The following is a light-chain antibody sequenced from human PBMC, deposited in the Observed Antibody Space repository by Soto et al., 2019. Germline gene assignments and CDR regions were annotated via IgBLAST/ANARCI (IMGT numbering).Light chain of an antibody. V-gene: IGLV1-51*01. Sequence: QSVLTQPPSVSAAPGQKVTISCSGSGSNIGNNYVSWYQQLPGTAPKLLIYYDKKRPSGIPDRFSGSKSGTSATLGITGLQTGDEANYYCGTWDSSLSAGGVFGGGTKLTVL. CDR3: GTWDSSLSAGGV. J-gene: IGLJ2*01. CDR2: YDK. CDR1: GSNIGNNY.